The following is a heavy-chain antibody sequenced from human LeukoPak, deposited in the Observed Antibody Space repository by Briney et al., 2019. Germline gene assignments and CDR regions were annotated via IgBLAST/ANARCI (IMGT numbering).Heavy chain of an antibody. V-gene: IGHV4-59*02. J-gene: IGHJ4*02. D-gene: IGHD2/OR15-2a*01. CDR3: SEGYFEPFDH. Sequence: SATLSLTCVVSGASVSTSHWNWIRQLPGKGLEWIGCLSYTGKTDYNPSLTSRVTISLATSKNQVSLKLASVTAADTAIYYCSEGYFEPFDHWGQGILVTVSS. CDR2: LSYTGKT. CDR1: GASVSTSH.